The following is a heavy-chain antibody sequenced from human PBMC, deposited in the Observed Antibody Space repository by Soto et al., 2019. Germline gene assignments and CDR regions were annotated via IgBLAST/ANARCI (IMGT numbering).Heavy chain of an antibody. CDR2: IIHGGST. Sequence: QVQLQQWGAGLLKPSETLSLTCAVYGGSFSRYYWSWIRQPPGKGLEWIGEIIHGGSTNYNPSLKRRVTISVDTSKYQFSLKLSSVTAADTAMYYWARGGDDGYSNCFDYWGQGTLVTVSS. J-gene: IGHJ4*02. CDR1: GGSFSRYY. D-gene: IGHD2-21*02. V-gene: IGHV4-34*01. CDR3: ARGGDDGYSNCFDY.